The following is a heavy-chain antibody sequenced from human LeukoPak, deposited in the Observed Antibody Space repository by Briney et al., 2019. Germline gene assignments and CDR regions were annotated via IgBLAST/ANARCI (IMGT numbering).Heavy chain of an antibody. D-gene: IGHD7-27*01. CDR3: AKAAWGYDARPPQH. CDR1: GLTFSSYA. CDR2: ISGSGGST. J-gene: IGHJ1*01. V-gene: IGHV3-23*01. Sequence: PGGSLRLSCAASGLTFSSYAMSWVRQAPGKGLEWVSAISGSGGSTYNADSVKGRFTISRDNSKNTLYLQMNSLRAEDTAVYYCAKAAWGYDARPPQHWGQGTLVTVSS.